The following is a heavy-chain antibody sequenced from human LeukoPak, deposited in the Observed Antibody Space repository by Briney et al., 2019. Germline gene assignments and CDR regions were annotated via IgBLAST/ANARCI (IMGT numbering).Heavy chain of an antibody. V-gene: IGHV4-34*01. CDR2: INRSGST. CDR3: ARRRYCSSTSCYLYFDY. CDR1: GGSFSGYY. Sequence: PSETLSLTCAVYGGSFSGYYWSWIRQPPGKGLEWIGEINRSGSTNYNPSLKSRVTISVDTSKNQFSLKLSSVTAADTAVYYCARRRYCSSTSCYLYFDYWGQGTLVTVSS. D-gene: IGHD2-2*01. J-gene: IGHJ4*02.